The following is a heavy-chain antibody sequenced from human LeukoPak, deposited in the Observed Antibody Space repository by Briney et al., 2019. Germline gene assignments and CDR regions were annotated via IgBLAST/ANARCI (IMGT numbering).Heavy chain of an antibody. J-gene: IGHJ4*02. CDR3: AREGDRGGVVADYFDF. Sequence: GGSLRLSCAASGFTFSDYSMAWVRQAPGKGLEWVSVISGRSGAIFYADSVKGRFTISRDNSKNMLHLQVSSLRAEDTAVYYCAREGDRGGVVADYFDFWGQGTVVTVSS. CDR2: ISGRSGAI. D-gene: IGHD5-12*01. CDR1: GFTFSDYS. V-gene: IGHV3-23*01.